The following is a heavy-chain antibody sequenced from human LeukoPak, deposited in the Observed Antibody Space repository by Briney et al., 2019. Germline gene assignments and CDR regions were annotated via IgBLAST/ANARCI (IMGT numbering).Heavy chain of an antibody. CDR1: GFTFTSFG. CDR2: IRNDGDVI. Sequence: GGSLRLSCAASGFTFTSFGMHWVRQAPGKGLEWVAFIRNDGDVIYYADSVKGRFTISRDNSKNTLYLQMNSLRAEDTAVYYCAKSNQWLVPQGVWGQGTMVTVSS. J-gene: IGHJ3*01. CDR3: AKSNQWLVPQGV. V-gene: IGHV3-30*02. D-gene: IGHD6-19*01.